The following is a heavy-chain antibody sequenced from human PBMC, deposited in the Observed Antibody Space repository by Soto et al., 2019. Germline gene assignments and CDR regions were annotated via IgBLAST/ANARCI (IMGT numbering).Heavy chain of an antibody. Sequence: QVQLVQSGAEVKKPGASVKVSCKASGYTFSSHAMHWVRQAPGQRLEWMGWINGGNGNTKYLKNLQGRVTFTRDTSASTAYMELSSLRSEDTAVYYCARESSPADWFEDYWGQGTLVTVSS. D-gene: IGHD3-9*01. CDR1: GYTFSSHA. J-gene: IGHJ4*02. V-gene: IGHV1-3*01. CDR3: ARESSPADWFEDY. CDR2: INGGNGNT.